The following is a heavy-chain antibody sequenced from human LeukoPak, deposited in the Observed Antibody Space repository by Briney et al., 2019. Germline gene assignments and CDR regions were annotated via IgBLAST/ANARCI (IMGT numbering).Heavy chain of an antibody. Sequence: PGGTLRLSCAASGFTFDDYAMLWVGQARSKGQVWVSRINSDGRSTSYADSVKGRFTISRDNAKNTLYLEVNSLRGEDRAVCCCARKTYYYHGSGYYFHLNYWGQEPRVPVS. J-gene: IGHJ4*02. V-gene: IGHV3-74*01. CDR1: GFTFDDYA. D-gene: IGHD3-22*01. CDR2: INSDGRST. CDR3: ARKTYYYHGSGYYFHLNY.